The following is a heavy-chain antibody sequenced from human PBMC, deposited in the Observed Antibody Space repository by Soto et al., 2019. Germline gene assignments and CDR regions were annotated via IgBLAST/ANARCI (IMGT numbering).Heavy chain of an antibody. CDR3: ARDIDG. CDR2: ISSSSSTK. CDR1: GFTFSTYA. Sequence: PGGSLRLSCAASGFTFSTYAMNWVRQAPGKGLEWVSYISSSSSTKFYADSVKGRFTISRDNARNSLYLQMNSLRAEDTAVYYCARDIDGGGQGTLVTVSS. D-gene: IGHD2-15*01. J-gene: IGHJ4*02. V-gene: IGHV3-48*01.